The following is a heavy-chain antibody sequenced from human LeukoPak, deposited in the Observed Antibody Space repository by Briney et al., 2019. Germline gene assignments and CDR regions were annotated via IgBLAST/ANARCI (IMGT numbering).Heavy chain of an antibody. CDR3: ARIPMVRYFDWLPGYYYMDV. CDR2: IYYSGST. J-gene: IGHJ6*03. V-gene: IGHV4-39*01. Sequence: SETLSLTCTVSGGSISSSSYYWGWIRQPPGKGLEWIGSIYYSGSTYYNPSLKSRVTISVDTSKNQFSLKLSSVTAADTAVYYCARIPMVRYFDWLPGYYYMDVWGKGTTVTVSS. CDR1: GGSISSSSYY. D-gene: IGHD3-9*01.